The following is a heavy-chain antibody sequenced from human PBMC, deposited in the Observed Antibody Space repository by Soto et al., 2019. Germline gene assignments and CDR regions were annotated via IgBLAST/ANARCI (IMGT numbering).Heavy chain of an antibody. CDR2: ISGDAGNT. CDR1: GFSFSAYA. CDR3: AKEGALVGAGYFDS. J-gene: IGHJ4*02. Sequence: EVQLLESGGGLVQPGGSLRLSCEPSGFSFSAYAMSWVRQAPGRGLEWVSAISGDAGNTYYADSVRGRFTISRDNSKDTLYLHMYSLRAEDTALYYCAKEGALVGAGYFDSWGQGTLVTVSS. D-gene: IGHD3-9*01. V-gene: IGHV3-23*01.